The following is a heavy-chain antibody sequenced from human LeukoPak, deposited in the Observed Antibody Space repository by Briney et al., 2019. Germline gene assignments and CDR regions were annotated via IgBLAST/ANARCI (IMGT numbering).Heavy chain of an antibody. CDR1: GFTFKNYW. Sequence: GGSLRLSCAASGFTFKNYWMTWVRQAPGKGLEWVANIKPDGSDKYYVDSVKGRFTNSRDNAKNSLYLQMNSLRAEDTAVYYCASPEWLPDSFDIWGQGTMVTVSS. CDR2: IKPDGSDK. V-gene: IGHV3-7*01. D-gene: IGHD3-3*01. CDR3: ASPEWLPDSFDI. J-gene: IGHJ3*02.